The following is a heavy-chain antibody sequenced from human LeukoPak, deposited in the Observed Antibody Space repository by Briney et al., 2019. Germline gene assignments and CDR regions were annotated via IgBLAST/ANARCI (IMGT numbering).Heavy chain of an antibody. D-gene: IGHD6-6*01. CDR2: IYTSGST. J-gene: IGHJ4*02. V-gene: IGHV4-4*07. CDR1: SGSLGSYY. Sequence: SETLSLTCTVSSGSLGSYYWNWLRQPAGKGLEWIGHIYTSGSTNYNPSLKSRVTMSVDTSKNQFSLNLNSVTAADTAFYYCAREYSSSSGKALDYWGQGNLVTVSS. CDR3: AREYSSSSGKALDY.